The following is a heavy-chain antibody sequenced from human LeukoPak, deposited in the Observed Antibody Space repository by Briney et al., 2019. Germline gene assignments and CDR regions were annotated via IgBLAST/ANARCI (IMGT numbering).Heavy chain of an antibody. D-gene: IGHD3-22*01. J-gene: IGHJ6*03. V-gene: IGHV1-2*06. CDR2: INPNSGGT. CDR3: AVTGRYYDSSGYSTSLTYYYYYMDV. CDR1: GYTFTGYY. Sequence: ASVKVSCKASGYTFTGYYMHWVRQAPGQGLEWMGRINPNSGGTNYAQKFQGRVTMTRDTPISTAYMELSRLRPDDTAVYYCAVTGRYYDSSGYSTSLTYYYYYMDVWGKGTTVTVSS.